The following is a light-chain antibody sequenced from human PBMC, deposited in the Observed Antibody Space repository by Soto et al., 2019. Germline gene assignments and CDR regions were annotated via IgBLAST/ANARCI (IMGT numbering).Light chain of an antibody. CDR1: QSVSSN. CDR2: GAS. J-gene: IGKJ1*01. CDR3: QQYNNWPPWT. V-gene: IGKV3-15*01. Sequence: EIVMTQSPATLSVSPGERATLSCRASQSVSSNLAWYQQKPGQAPRLLIYGASTRATGIPARFSGSGSGTEFTLTISSLLSEDFAAYYCQQYNNWPPWTFGQRTKV.